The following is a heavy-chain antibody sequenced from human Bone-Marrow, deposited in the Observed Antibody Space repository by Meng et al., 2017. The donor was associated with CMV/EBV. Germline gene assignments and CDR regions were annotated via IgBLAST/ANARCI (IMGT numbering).Heavy chain of an antibody. J-gene: IGHJ6*02. CDR3: AKDLNPPIFGVVTKVGMDV. Sequence: GGSLRLSCAASGFTFSSYSMNWVRQAPGKGLEWVANIKQDGSEKYYVDSVKGRFTISRDNAKNSLYLQMNSLRAEDTAVYYCAKDLNPPIFGVVTKVGMDVWGQGTTVTVSS. V-gene: IGHV3-7*03. CDR2: IKQDGSEK. D-gene: IGHD3-3*01. CDR1: GFTFSSYS.